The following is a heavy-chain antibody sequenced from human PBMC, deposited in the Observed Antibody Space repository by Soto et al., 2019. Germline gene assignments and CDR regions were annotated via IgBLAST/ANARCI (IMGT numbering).Heavy chain of an antibody. D-gene: IGHD3-10*01. Sequence: EVQLVESGGGLVQPGGSLKLSCAASGFTFSGSAMHWVRQASGKGLEWVANIKQDGSEKYYVDSVKGRFTISRDNAKNSLYLQMNSLRAEDTAVYYCARYYGSGPDYWGQGTLVTVSS. J-gene: IGHJ4*02. CDR2: IKQDGSEK. CDR1: GFTFSGSA. V-gene: IGHV3-7*04. CDR3: ARYYGSGPDY.